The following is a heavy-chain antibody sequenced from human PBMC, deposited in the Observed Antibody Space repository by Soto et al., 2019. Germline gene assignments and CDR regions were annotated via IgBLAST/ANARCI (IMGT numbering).Heavy chain of an antibody. V-gene: IGHV3-23*01. Sequence: QLGGSLRLSCAASGFTFSSYAMSWVRQAPGKGLEWVSAISGSGGSTYYADSVKGRFTISRDNSKNTLYLQMNSLRAEDTAVYYCAKFNSGSYYGKHAFDIWGQGTMVTVSS. CDR1: GFTFSSYA. CDR3: AKFNSGSYYGKHAFDI. D-gene: IGHD1-26*01. CDR2: ISGSGGST. J-gene: IGHJ3*02.